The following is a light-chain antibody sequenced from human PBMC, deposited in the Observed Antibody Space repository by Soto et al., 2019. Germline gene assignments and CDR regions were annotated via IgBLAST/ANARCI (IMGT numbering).Light chain of an antibody. Sequence: ETVMTQSPVTLSVSPWDRATLSCRASQSVSSKLAWYQQKPGQAPRLLIHSASTRAAGVPARFSGSGSGTEFTLNISSLQSEDFAVYYCQQYNNWPPITFGQGTRLEIK. V-gene: IGKV3D-15*01. CDR3: QQYNNWPPIT. CDR2: SAS. J-gene: IGKJ5*01. CDR1: QSVSSK.